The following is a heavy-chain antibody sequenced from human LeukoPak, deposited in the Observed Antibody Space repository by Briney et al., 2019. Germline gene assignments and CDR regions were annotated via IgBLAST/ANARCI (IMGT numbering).Heavy chain of an antibody. CDR3: ARLLLSISMGRAFDI. Sequence: PGGSLRLSCAASGFTFSDYYMTWIRQTPGKGLEWVSYISAGSGHTDYADSMKGRFTISRDNAKKSLYLQMNSLRAEDTAVYYCARLLLSISMGRAFDIWGQGTMVTVSS. CDR1: GFTFSDYY. D-gene: IGHD2-15*01. CDR2: ISAGSGHT. J-gene: IGHJ3*02. V-gene: IGHV3-11*03.